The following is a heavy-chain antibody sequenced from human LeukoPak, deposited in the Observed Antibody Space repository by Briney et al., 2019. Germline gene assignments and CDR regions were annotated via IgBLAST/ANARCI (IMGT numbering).Heavy chain of an antibody. CDR2: IYYSGST. CDR3: ARHGGHHDSSGLDY. J-gene: IGHJ4*02. Sequence: SETLSLTCTVSGGSISSGSYYWSWIRQPPGKGLEWIGYIYYSGSTNYNPSLKSRVTISVDTSKNQFSLKLSSVTAADTAVYYCARHGGHHDSSGLDYWGQGTLVTVSS. CDR1: GGSISSGSYY. V-gene: IGHV4-61*01. D-gene: IGHD6-19*01.